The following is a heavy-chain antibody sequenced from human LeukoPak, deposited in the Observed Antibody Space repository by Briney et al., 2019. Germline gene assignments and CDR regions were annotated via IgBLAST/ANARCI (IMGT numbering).Heavy chain of an antibody. D-gene: IGHD5-18*01. J-gene: IGHJ3*02. CDR1: GGSLSGYY. CDR2: INHSGST. Sequence: SETLSLTCAVYGGSLSGYYWSWIRQPPGKGLEWIGEINHSGSTNYNPSLKSRVTISVDTSKNQFSLKLSSVTAADTAVYYCARGLRARYSYGNREAFDIWGQGTMVTVTS. CDR3: ARGLRARYSYGNREAFDI. V-gene: IGHV4-34*01.